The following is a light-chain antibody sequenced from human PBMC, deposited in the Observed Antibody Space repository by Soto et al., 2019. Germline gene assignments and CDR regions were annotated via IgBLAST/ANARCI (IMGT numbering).Light chain of an antibody. CDR1: QSVSSSY. V-gene: IGKV3-20*01. CDR3: QQYGSSRWT. CDR2: GAS. J-gene: IGKJ1*01. Sequence: EIVLTQSPGTLSLSPGERATLSCRASQSVSSSYLAWYQQNRGQAPRLLIYGASSRAPGIPDRFGGSGSGTDLTLTIRRLEPEDFAVYYCQQYGSSRWTFGQGTKVDIK.